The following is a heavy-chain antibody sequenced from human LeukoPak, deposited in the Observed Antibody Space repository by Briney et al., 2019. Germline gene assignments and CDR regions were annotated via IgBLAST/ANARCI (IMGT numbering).Heavy chain of an antibody. D-gene: IGHD2-8*01. Sequence: ASVTVSCKASGYTFIDYYIHWVRQAPGQGLEWMGWISPYSGGTNYAQKFQGRVTMTRDTSISTAYMELSRLRSDDTAVYSCARGGGTYCTNGICYYFDYWGQGTLVTVSS. CDR2: ISPYSGGT. CDR1: GYTFIDYY. J-gene: IGHJ4*02. CDR3: ARGGGTYCTNGICYYFDY. V-gene: IGHV1-2*02.